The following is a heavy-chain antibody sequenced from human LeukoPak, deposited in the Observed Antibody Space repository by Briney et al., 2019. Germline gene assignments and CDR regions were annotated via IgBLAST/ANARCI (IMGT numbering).Heavy chain of an antibody. J-gene: IGHJ6*02. D-gene: IGHD2-2*01. CDR3: ARDCSSTSCYWTNYYYYYGMDV. CDR2: ISAYNGNT. V-gene: IGHV1-18*01. CDR1: GYTFTSYG. Sequence: GASVKVSCKASGYTFTSYGISWVRQAPGQGREWMGWISAYNGNTNYAQKLQGRVTMTTDTSTSTAYMELRSPRSDDTAVYYCARDCSSTSCYWTNYYYYYGMDVWGQGTTVTVSS.